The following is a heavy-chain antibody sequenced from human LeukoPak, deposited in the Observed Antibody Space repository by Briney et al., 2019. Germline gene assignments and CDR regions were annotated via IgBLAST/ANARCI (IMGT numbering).Heavy chain of an antibody. Sequence: PGGSLGLSCAASGFTFSDYYMSWIRQAPGKGLEWVSYISSSGSTIYYADSVKGRFTISRGNAKNSLYPQMNSLRAEDTAVYYCARDVADPIAVAGDDAFDIWGQGTMVTVSS. CDR2: ISSSGSTI. V-gene: IGHV3-11*04. CDR1: GFTFSDYY. J-gene: IGHJ3*02. D-gene: IGHD6-19*01. CDR3: ARDVADPIAVAGDDAFDI.